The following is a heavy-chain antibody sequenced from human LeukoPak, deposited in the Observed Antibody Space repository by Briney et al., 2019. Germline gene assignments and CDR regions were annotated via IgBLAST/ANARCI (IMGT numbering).Heavy chain of an antibody. Sequence: GESLKISCKGSGYNFTIYWIGWVRQMPGKGLEWMGIFYPGDSDTRYSPSFQGQVTISADKSISTAYLQWSSLKASDTAMYYCAIFDFLFGEIDNWFDPWGQGTLVTVSS. CDR3: AIFDFLFGEIDNWFDP. CDR2: FYPGDSDT. CDR1: GYNFTIYW. D-gene: IGHD3-16*01. J-gene: IGHJ5*02. V-gene: IGHV5-51*01.